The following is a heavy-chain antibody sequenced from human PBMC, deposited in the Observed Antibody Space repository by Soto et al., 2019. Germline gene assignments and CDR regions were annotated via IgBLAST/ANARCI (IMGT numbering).Heavy chain of an antibody. D-gene: IGHD2-2*01. J-gene: IGHJ4*02. CDR3: ASVRTSRFVY. CDR1: CDSISTFH. Sequence: SETLSLTCTVSCDSISTFHWSWIRQPPGKGLVWIGYIHYSGSTNYNPSLKSQVSISVDTSKNQFSLKLSSVTAADTAVYFCASVRTSRFVYWGQGTLVTVSS. CDR2: IHYSGST. V-gene: IGHV4-59*01.